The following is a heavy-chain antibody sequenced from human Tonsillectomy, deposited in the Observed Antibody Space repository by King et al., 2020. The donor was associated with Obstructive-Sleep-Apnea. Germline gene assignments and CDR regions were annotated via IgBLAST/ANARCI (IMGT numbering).Heavy chain of an antibody. CDR3: ARRGTPGAFDI. Sequence: VQLQESGPGLVKPSDTLSLTCAISGYSISSSNWWGWIRQPPGKGLEWIGYIHYSGTTYYNSPLKSRVTMSVDTSKNQFSLRLSSVTSVDTAVYYCARRGTPGAFDIWGQGAMVTVSS. CDR2: IHYSGTT. V-gene: IGHV4-28*01. J-gene: IGHJ3*02. CDR1: GYSISSSNW. D-gene: IGHD3-16*01.